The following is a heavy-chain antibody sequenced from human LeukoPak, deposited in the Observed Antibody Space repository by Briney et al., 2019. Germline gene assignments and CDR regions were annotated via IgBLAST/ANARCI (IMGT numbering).Heavy chain of an antibody. CDR3: ARGDLTIAAADLYDY. J-gene: IGHJ4*02. Sequence: GGSLRLSCVGSGFAFSDYWMSWVRQAPGKGLEWVANIKSDESERFFLDSVKGRFTFSIDNAKNSLYLQMNSLRAEDTAVYYCARGDLTIAAADLYDYWGQGTLVTVSS. V-gene: IGHV3-7*01. D-gene: IGHD6-13*01. CDR1: GFAFSDYW. CDR2: IKSDESER.